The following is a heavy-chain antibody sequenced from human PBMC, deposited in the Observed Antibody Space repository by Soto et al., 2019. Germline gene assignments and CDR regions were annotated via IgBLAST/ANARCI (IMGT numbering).Heavy chain of an antibody. CDR1: GYTFTSYG. J-gene: IGHJ6*02. Sequence: QVPLVQSGGEVKKPGASVKLSCTASGYTFTSYGISWVRQAPGQGLEWMGWICAYIGKTNYAQNVHGRLTMTTDTSTRTDYMDLSSLRSDETAVYYCARGCDVNYYHGMDVWGQGNTVTVSS. V-gene: IGHV1-18*01. CDR3: ARGCDVNYYHGMDV. CDR2: ICAYIGKT.